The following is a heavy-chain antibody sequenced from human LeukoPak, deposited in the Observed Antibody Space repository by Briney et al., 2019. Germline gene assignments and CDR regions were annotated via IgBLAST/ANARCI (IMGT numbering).Heavy chain of an antibody. CDR1: GCTFSSYA. D-gene: IGHD6-19*01. Sequence: GRSLRLSCAASGCTFSSYAMHWVRQAPGKGLEWVAVISYDGSNKYYADSVKGRFTISRDNSKNTLYLQMNSLRAEDTAVYFCAKGPPSYSSGWQPYYFDYWGQGTLVTVSS. J-gene: IGHJ4*02. CDR3: AKGPPSYSSGWQPYYFDY. CDR2: ISYDGSNK. V-gene: IGHV3-30-3*01.